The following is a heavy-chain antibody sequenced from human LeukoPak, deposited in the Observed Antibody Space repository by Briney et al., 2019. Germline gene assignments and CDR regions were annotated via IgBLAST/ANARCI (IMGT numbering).Heavy chain of an antibody. CDR3: ARDRYSSSLDY. J-gene: IGHJ4*02. CDR2: IYTSGST. D-gene: IGHD6-13*01. Sequence: KPSETLSLTCTVSGGSISSYYWSWIRQPAGTGLEWIGRIYTSGSTNYNPSLKGRVTMSVDTSENQFSLKLSSVTAADTAVYYCARDRYSSSLDYWGQGTLVTVSS. CDR1: GGSISSYY. V-gene: IGHV4-4*07.